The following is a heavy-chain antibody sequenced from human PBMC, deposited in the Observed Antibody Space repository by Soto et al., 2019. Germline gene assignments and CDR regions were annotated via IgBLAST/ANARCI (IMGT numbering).Heavy chain of an antibody. CDR2: INPSGGST. V-gene: IGHV1-46*03. CDR1: GYTFTSYY. J-gene: IGHJ4*02. Sequence: QVQLVQSGAEVKKPGVSVKVSCKASGYTFTSYYMHWVRQAPGQGLEWMGIINPSGGSTSYAQKFQGRVTMTRDTSTSTVYMELSSLRSEDTAVYYCAILGGSALLDYWGQGTLVTVSS. D-gene: IGHD3-16*01. CDR3: AILGGSALLDY.